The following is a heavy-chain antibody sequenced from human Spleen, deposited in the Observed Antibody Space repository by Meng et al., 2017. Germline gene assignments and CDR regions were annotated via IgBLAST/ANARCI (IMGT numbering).Heavy chain of an antibody. D-gene: IGHD4-11*01. CDR3: ARGPTTMAHDFDY. V-gene: IGHV4-34*01. J-gene: IGHJ4*02. Sequence: QVKLQESGPGLVEPSETLSLTCVVSGGSFSDYYWSWIRQPPGKGLEWIGEINHSGSTNYNPSLESRATISVDTSQNNLSLKLSSVTAADSAVYYCARGPTTMAHDFDYWGQGTLVTVSS. CDR2: INHSGST. CDR1: GGSFSDYY.